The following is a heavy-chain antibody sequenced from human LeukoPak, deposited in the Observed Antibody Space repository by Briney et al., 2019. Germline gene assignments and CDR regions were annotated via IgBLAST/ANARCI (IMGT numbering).Heavy chain of an antibody. D-gene: IGHD4-23*01. CDR3: AADITVGIFDI. Sequence: SVKVSCKASGFTFTSSAVQWVRQARGRRLEWIGWIVVGSGNTNYAQKFQERVTITRDMSTSTAYMELSSLRSEDTAVYYCAADITVGIFDIWGQGTMVTVSS. CDR2: IVVGSGNT. J-gene: IGHJ3*02. CDR1: GFTFTSSA. V-gene: IGHV1-58*01.